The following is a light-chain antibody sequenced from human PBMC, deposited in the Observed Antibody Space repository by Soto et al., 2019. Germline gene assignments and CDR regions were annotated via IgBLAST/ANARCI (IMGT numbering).Light chain of an antibody. CDR3: MQALQTPRT. CDR2: LGS. J-gene: IGKJ4*01. V-gene: IGKV2-28*01. CDR1: RSLLHSKGYNY. Sequence: DIVMTQSPLSLPVTPGEPASISCRSSRSLLHSKGYNYLDWYLQKPGQSPQLLIYLGSNRASGVPDRFSGSGSGTDFTPKISIVEAEDVGVYYCMQALQTPRTFGGGTKVEIK.